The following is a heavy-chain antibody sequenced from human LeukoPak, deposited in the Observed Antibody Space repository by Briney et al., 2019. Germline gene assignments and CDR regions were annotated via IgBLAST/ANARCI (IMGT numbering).Heavy chain of an antibody. Sequence: PSETLSLTCTVSGGSINSGGYWSWIRQHPGKGLKWIGYIYYSGTTYFNPSLKGRVTMSVDTSKNQFSLKLSSVTAADTAVYYCARDSGISGRTDYWGQGTLVTVSS. V-gene: IGHV4-31*03. CDR3: ARDSGISGRTDY. J-gene: IGHJ4*02. CDR2: IYYSGTT. CDR1: GGSINSGGY. D-gene: IGHD3-10*01.